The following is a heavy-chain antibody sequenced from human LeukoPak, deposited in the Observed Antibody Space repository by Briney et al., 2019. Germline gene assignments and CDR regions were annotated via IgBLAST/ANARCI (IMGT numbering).Heavy chain of an antibody. CDR3: ARYFNNYDSSGDYYVTNYYFDY. J-gene: IGHJ4*02. D-gene: IGHD3-22*01. V-gene: IGHV1-18*01. CDR1: GYTFSDYA. CDR2: IRGHNGKT. Sequence: ASVKVSCRASGYTFSDYAISWVRQAPGRGLEWMGWIRGHNGKTKYLEKFQGRVTTTTDKSTSNAYMELRSLRSDDTAVYYCARYFNNYDSSGDYYVTNYYFDYWGQGTLVTVSS.